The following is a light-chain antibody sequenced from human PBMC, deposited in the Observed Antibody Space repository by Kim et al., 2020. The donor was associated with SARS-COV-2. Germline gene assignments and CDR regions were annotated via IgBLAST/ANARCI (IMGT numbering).Light chain of an antibody. V-gene: IGLV2-14*03. Sequence: GQTITVYCTGPSCDVGDYNYVSWYQHHPAKAPKLMIYDVTKRPSGVSNRFSGSKSGNTASLTISGLQAEDGADYYCSSYTSSTTWVFGGGTKLTVL. CDR2: DVT. CDR1: SCDVGDYNY. J-gene: IGLJ3*02. CDR3: SSYTSSTTWV.